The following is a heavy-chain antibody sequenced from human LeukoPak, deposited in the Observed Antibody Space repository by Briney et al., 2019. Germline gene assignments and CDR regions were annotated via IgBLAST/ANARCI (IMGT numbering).Heavy chain of an antibody. D-gene: IGHD2-2*01. CDR2: IYTSGST. J-gene: IGHJ6*03. V-gene: IGHV4-4*07. CDR1: GGSISSYY. CDR3: AKGEYELLSAYYYHYYMDV. Sequence: SETLSLTCTASGGSISSYYWSWIRQPAGKGLEWIGRIYTSGSTNYNPSLKSRVTMSVDTSKNQFSLKLSSVTAADTAVYYCAKGEYELLSAYYYHYYMDVWGKGTTVTVSS.